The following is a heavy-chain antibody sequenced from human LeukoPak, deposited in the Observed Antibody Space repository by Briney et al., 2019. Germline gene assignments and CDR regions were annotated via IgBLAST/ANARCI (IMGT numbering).Heavy chain of an antibody. D-gene: IGHD6-19*01. J-gene: IGHJ4*02. Sequence: GASVKVSCKASGYKFTDYYVHWVRQAPGQGLEWMGWISAYNGNTEHAQKLQGRVTMTTDTSTSTAYMELRSLRSDDTAVYYCARAGITSGWVQNMDYWGQGTLVTVSS. CDR1: GYKFTDYY. CDR3: ARAGITSGWVQNMDY. V-gene: IGHV1-18*01. CDR2: ISAYNGNT.